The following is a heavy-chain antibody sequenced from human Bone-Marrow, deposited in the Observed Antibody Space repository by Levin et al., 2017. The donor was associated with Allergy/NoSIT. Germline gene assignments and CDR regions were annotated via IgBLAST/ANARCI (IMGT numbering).Heavy chain of an antibody. Sequence: KISCKASGGTFSSYAIFWVRQAPGQGLEWMGGIIPMFGTAKYAQKFQARVTFTADKSTSTVYMELSSLTSEDTAVYYCASWAGEVQGNTFWSGPFDYWGQGTRVTVSS. V-gene: IGHV1-69*06. CDR2: IIPMFGTA. CDR1: GGTFSSYA. CDR3: ASWAGEVQGNTFWSGPFDY. D-gene: IGHD3-3*01. J-gene: IGHJ4*02.